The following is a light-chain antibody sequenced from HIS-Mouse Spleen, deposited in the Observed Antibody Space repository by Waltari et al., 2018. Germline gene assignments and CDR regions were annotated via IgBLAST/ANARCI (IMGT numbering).Light chain of an antibody. J-gene: IGLJ3*02. CDR1: SSDVGGYNY. V-gene: IGLV2-11*01. Sequence: QSALTQPRPVSGSPGQSVTISCTGTSSDVGGYNYVSWYQQPPGKAPKLMIYDVSKRPSGVPDRCSGSKSGNTASLTISGLQAEDEADYYCCSYAGSWVFGGGTKLTFL. CDR2: DVS. CDR3: CSYAGSWV.